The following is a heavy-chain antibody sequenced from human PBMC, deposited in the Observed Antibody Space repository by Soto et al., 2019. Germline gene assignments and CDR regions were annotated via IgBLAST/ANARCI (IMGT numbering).Heavy chain of an antibody. J-gene: IGHJ4*02. V-gene: IGHV3-74*01. CDR3: ASSTWQNYFDS. CDR2: IDNDGSRT. CDR1: GFTFSDYW. Sequence: EVHLVESGGGLVQPGGSLRLSCVASGFTFSDYWMHWVRQAPGKGLVWVSRIDNDGSRTNNADSVKGRFTISRDNARNTLYLQRNSLRAEDTAVYCCASSTWQNYFDSWGQGTVVTVSS.